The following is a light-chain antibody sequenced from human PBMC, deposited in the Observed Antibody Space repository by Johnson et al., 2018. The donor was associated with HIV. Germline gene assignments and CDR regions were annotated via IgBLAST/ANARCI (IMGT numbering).Light chain of an antibody. J-gene: IGLJ1*01. V-gene: IGLV1-51*01. Sequence: QSVLTQPLSACGPRTEGHHLLLWKQLQHWNNYVSWYQQLPATAPKLLIYDNNKRPSGIPDRFSGSKSGPSATLAITALQPAAEADYYCGTWDSSLSAGRGVFGTGTKVTVL. CDR1: LQHWNNY. CDR3: GTWDSSLSAGRGV. CDR2: DNN.